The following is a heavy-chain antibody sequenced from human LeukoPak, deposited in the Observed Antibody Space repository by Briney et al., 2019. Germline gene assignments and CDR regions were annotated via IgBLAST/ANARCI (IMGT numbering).Heavy chain of an antibody. Sequence: GGSLRLSCAASGFTFSTYAMTWVRQAPGKGLEWVSLISGTGGSTYYADSVRDRFTISRDNSKNTLYLQMNSLRAEDTAVYYCAKDYCTNGVCYGLDYWGQGTLVTVSS. D-gene: IGHD2-8*01. V-gene: IGHV3-23*01. CDR1: GFTFSTYA. CDR3: AKDYCTNGVCYGLDY. J-gene: IGHJ4*02. CDR2: ISGTGGST.